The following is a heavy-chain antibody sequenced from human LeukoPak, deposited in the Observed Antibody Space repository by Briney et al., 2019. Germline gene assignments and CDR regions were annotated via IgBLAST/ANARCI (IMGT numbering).Heavy chain of an antibody. D-gene: IGHD2-2*01. V-gene: IGHV3-30*18. J-gene: IGHJ6*02. Sequence: PGGSLRLSCAASGFTFSSYGMHWVRQAPGKGLEWVAVISYDGSNKYYADSVKGRFTISRDNSKNTLYLQMNSLRAEDTAVYYCAKERQCSSTSCYGSNYYYYYGMDVWGQGTTVTVSS. CDR2: ISYDGSNK. CDR1: GFTFSSYG. CDR3: AKERQCSSTSCYGSNYYYYYGMDV.